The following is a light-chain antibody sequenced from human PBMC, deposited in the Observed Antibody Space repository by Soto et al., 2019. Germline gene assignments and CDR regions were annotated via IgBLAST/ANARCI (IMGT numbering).Light chain of an antibody. J-gene: IGKJ1*01. V-gene: IGKV1-39*01. CDR2: AAS. CDR1: QNINTY. Sequence: DIQMTQSPSSLSASVGDRVTITCRASQNINTYLNWCQQKPGKAPNLLIYAASSLQSGVPSRFSGSGSGTDFTLTISSLQPDDFATYYCQHYNSYSEAFGQGTKVDIK. CDR3: QHYNSYSEA.